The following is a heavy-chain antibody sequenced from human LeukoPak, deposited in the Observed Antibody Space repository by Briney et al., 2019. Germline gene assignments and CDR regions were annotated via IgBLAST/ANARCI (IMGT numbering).Heavy chain of an antibody. Sequence: GGSLRLSCAASGFAFSSYATTWVRQAPGKGLEWVSGIVGSGGGTYYADSVKGRFTISRDNSKNTVYLQMNSLRAEDTAVYYCAKDLSILHYWGQGTLVTVSS. J-gene: IGHJ4*02. D-gene: IGHD6-6*01. CDR1: GFAFSSYA. CDR2: IVGSGGGT. V-gene: IGHV3-23*01. CDR3: AKDLSILHY.